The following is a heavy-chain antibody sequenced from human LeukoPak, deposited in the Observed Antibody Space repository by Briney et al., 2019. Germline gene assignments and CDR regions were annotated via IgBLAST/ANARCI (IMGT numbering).Heavy chain of an antibody. CDR2: ISWSGGNI. Sequence: GGSLRLSCATSGFTFDEYAMHWVRQAPGKGQEWVSGISWSGGNIGYADSVKGRFTISRDNAKNSLYLQMNSLRPEDTALYYCAKDPRGASGWYSHFDYWGQGTLVTVSP. J-gene: IGHJ4*02. D-gene: IGHD6-19*01. CDR3: AKDPRGASGWYSHFDY. CDR1: GFTFDEYA. V-gene: IGHV3-9*01.